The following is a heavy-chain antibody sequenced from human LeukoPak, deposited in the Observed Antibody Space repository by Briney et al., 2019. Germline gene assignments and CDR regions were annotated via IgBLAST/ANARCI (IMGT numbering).Heavy chain of an antibody. CDR3: ARGGYYDILTGRIDY. CDR1: GFTFSSYG. CDR2: IRYDGSNK. D-gene: IGHD3-9*01. V-gene: IGHV3-30*02. Sequence: PGGSLRLSCAASGFTFSSYGMHWVRQAPGKGLEWVAFIRYDGSNKYYADSVKGRFTISRDNSKNTLYLQMNSLRTEDTAVYYCARGGYYDILTGRIDYWGQGTLVTVSS. J-gene: IGHJ4*02.